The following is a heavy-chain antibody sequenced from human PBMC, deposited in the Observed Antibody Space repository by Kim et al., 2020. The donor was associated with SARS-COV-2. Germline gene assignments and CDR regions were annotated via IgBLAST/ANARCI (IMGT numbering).Heavy chain of an antibody. CDR1: GGTFSSYA. CDR3: ARSPVPYQLVFRFDP. D-gene: IGHD2-2*01. J-gene: IGHJ5*02. Sequence: SVKVSCKTSGGTFSSYAISWVRQAPGQGLEWMGGIIPIFGTANYAQKFQGRVTITADESTSTAYMELSSLRSEDTAVYYCARSPVPYQLVFRFDPWGQGTLVTVSS. V-gene: IGHV1-69*13. CDR2: IIPIFGTA.